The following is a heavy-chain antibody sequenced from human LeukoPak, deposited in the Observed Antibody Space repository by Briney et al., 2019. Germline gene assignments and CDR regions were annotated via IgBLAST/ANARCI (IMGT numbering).Heavy chain of an antibody. J-gene: IGHJ4*02. CDR2: INHSGST. CDR3: SRGPSGAAAANTGVDY. D-gene: IGHD6-13*01. Sequence: SETLSLTCAVYGGSFSGYYWSWIRQPPGKGLEWIGEINHSGSTNYNPSLKSRVTISVDTSKNQFSLKLSSVTAADTAVYYCSRGPSGAAAANTGVDYWGQGTLVTVSS. V-gene: IGHV4-34*01. CDR1: GGSFSGYY.